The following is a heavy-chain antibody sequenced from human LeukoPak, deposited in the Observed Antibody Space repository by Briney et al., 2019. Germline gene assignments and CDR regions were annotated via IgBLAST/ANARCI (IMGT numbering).Heavy chain of an antibody. CDR3: AKSSGYYYGMDV. J-gene: IGHJ6*02. V-gene: IGHV4-59*08. CDR1: GGSISSYY. Sequence: SETLSLTCTVSGGSISSYYWSWIRQPPGKGLEWIGYIYYSGSTNYNPSLKSGGTISVDTSKKHISLEVMSGSSPDTAVYYCAKSSGYYYGMDVWGQGTTVTVSS. CDR2: IYYSGST.